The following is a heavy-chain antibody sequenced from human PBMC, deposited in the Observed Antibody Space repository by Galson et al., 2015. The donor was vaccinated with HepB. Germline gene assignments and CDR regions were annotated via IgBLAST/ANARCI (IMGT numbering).Heavy chain of an antibody. Sequence: SLRLSCAASGFTFSSYWMTWVRQAPGKGLEYVANINKDGSGEYYVGSVKGRFTISRDNAKNSLYLQMNSLRDEDTAVYYRARDGGGFDYWGQGTLVTVSS. CDR1: GFTFSSYW. CDR2: INKDGSGE. CDR3: ARDGGGFDY. V-gene: IGHV3-7*01. J-gene: IGHJ4*02. D-gene: IGHD3-16*01.